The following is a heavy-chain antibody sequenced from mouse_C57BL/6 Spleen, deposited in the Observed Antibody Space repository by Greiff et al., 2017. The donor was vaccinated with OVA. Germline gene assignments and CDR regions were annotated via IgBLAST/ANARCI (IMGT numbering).Heavy chain of an antibody. Sequence: EVKLQESGGGLVKPGGSLKLSCAASGFTFSSYAMSWVRQTPEKRLEWVATISDGGSYTYYPDNVKGRFTISRDNAKNNLYLQMSHLKSEDTAMYYCAREGGYSNHAMDYWGQGTSVTVSS. D-gene: IGHD2-5*01. V-gene: IGHV5-4*01. J-gene: IGHJ4*01. CDR2: ISDGGSYT. CDR3: AREGGYSNHAMDY. CDR1: GFTFSSYA.